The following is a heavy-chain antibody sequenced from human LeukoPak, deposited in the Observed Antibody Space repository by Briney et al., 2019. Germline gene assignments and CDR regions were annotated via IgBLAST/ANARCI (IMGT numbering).Heavy chain of an antibody. Sequence: NPGGSLRLSCAASGFNFSSHSMNWVRQAPGKGLEWVSSIISSGSYIYYADSVKGRFTISRDNAKNSLFLQMNSLRAEDTAVYYCTRDFGGYCSGGSCYSGWPDYWGQGTLVTVSS. J-gene: IGHJ4*02. CDR1: GFNFSSHS. D-gene: IGHD2-15*01. CDR3: TRDFGGYCSGGSCYSGWPDY. V-gene: IGHV3-21*01. CDR2: IISSGSYI.